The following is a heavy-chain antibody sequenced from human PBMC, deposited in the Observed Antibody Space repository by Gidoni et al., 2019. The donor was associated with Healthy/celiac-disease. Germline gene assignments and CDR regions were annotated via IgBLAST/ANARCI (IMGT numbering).Heavy chain of an antibody. Sequence: EVQLVESGGCLVKPGRSLSLSCTASGFTFGDYAMSWFRQAPGKGLEWVGFIRSKAYGGTTEYAASVKGRFTISRDDSKSIAYLQMNSLKTEDTAVYYCTREADWEAAARFDHWGQGTLVTVSS. D-gene: IGHD6-13*01. V-gene: IGHV3-49*05. CDR3: TREADWEAAARFDH. J-gene: IGHJ4*02. CDR2: IRSKAYGGTT. CDR1: GFTFGDYA.